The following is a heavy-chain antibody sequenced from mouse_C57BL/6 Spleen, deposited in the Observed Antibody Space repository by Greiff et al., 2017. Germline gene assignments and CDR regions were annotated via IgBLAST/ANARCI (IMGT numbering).Heavy chain of an antibody. CDR1: GYTFTSYW. D-gene: IGHD2-1*01. CDR3: ARRAYGRGYFDY. V-gene: IGHV1-59*01. J-gene: IGHJ2*01. CDR2: IDPSDSYT. Sequence: QVQLKQPGAELVRPGTSVKLSCKASGYTFTSYWMHWVKQRPGQGLEWIGVIDPSDSYTNYNQKFKGKATLTVDTSSSTAYMQLSSLTSEDSAVYYCARRAYGRGYFDYWGQGTTLTVSS.